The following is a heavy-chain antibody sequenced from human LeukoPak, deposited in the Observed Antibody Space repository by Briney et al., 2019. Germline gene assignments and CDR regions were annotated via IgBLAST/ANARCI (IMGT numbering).Heavy chain of an antibody. Sequence: GGSLRLSCAASGFTFSSYSMNWVRQAPGKGLEWVSSISSSSSYIYYADSVKGRFTISRDNAKNSLYLHMNSLRAEDTAVYYCARGLGTGYSYGNLDYWGQGTLVTVSS. J-gene: IGHJ4*02. V-gene: IGHV3-21*01. D-gene: IGHD5-18*01. CDR2: ISSSSSYI. CDR3: ARGLGTGYSYGNLDY. CDR1: GFTFSSYS.